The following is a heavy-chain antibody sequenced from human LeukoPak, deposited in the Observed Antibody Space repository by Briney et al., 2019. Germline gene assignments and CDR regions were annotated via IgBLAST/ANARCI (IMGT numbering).Heavy chain of an antibody. CDR3: ATLSGDPRYSSSWFPYYFDY. CDR2: ISVYNGNT. V-gene: IGHV1-18*01. CDR1: GYTFTSYG. D-gene: IGHD6-13*01. Sequence: ASVKVSCKASGYTFTSYGINWLRQAPGQGLEWMGWISVYNGNTNYAQKLQDRVTMTTDTSTSTAYMELKSLISDDTAVYYCATLSGDPRYSSSWFPYYFDYWGQGTLVTVSS. J-gene: IGHJ4*02.